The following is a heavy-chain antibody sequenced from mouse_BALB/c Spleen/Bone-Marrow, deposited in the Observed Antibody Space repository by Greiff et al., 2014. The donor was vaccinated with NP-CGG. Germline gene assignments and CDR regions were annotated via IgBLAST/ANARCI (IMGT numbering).Heavy chain of an antibody. Sequence: QVQLQQSGPGLVAPSQSLSITCTVSGFSLTSYGVHWVRQPPGKGLEWLGVIWAGGSTNYSSALMSRLSISKDNSKSQVFLKMNSLQTDDTAMYYCARYYYGFLDYWGQGTTLTVSS. CDR3: ARYYYGFLDY. D-gene: IGHD1-2*01. V-gene: IGHV2-9*02. CDR1: GFSLTSYG. CDR2: IWAGGST. J-gene: IGHJ2*01.